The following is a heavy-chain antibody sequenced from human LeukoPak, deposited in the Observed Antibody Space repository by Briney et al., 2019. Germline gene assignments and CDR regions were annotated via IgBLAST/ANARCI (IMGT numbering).Heavy chain of an antibody. CDR3: AKPRLYCSGGSCYHYYYGMDV. CDR1: GFTFRNYA. J-gene: IGHJ6*02. Sequence: GGSLRLSCTASGFTFRNYAMSWVRQAPGKGLEWISAITGSGDDTYYADSVKGRFTISRDNSKNTLYLQMNSLRAEDTAVYYCAKPRLYCSGGSCYHYYYGMDVWGQGTTVTVSS. D-gene: IGHD2-15*01. CDR2: ITGSGDDT. V-gene: IGHV3-23*01.